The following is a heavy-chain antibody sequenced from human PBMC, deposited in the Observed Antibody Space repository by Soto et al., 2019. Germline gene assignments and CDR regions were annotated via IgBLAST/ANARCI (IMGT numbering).Heavy chain of an antibody. CDR1: GFTFNNYW. Sequence: GESLRLSCAASGFTFNNYWMHWVRQAPGKGLVWVSRIKTDGSSPNYADSVEGRFTISSDNAKNTLYLQMNSLRVEDTAVYYCARDRIAGSGSCDNWGQGTLVTVSS. V-gene: IGHV3-74*01. CDR3: ARDRIAGSGSCDN. D-gene: IGHD3-10*01. J-gene: IGHJ4*02. CDR2: IKTDGSSP.